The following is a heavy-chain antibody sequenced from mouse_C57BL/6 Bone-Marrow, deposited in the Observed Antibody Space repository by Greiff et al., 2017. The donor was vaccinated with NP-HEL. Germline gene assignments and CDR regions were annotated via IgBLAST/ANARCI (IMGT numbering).Heavy chain of an antibody. V-gene: IGHV2-5*01. CDR3: AKRYGSSVHYAMDY. CDR2: IWRGGST. Sequence: VKLQQSGPGLVQPSQSLSITCTVSGFSLTSYGVHWVRQFPGKGLEWLGVIWRGGSTDYNAAFMSRLSITKDNSKSQVFFKMNSLQADDTAIYYCAKRYGSSVHYAMDYWGQGTSVTVSS. CDR1: GFSLTSYG. D-gene: IGHD1-1*01. J-gene: IGHJ4*01.